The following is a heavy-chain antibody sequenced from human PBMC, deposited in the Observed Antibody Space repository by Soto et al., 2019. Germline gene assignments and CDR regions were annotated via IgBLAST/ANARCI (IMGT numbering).Heavy chain of an antibody. J-gene: IGHJ4*02. D-gene: IGHD6-19*01. V-gene: IGHV1-69*13. CDR1: GGNLRIYG. CDR2: ITAIFGTA. Sequence: SVKVSCKASGGNLRIYGIRWVRQAPGQGLEWMGGITAIFGTANYAQKFQGRVTITADESTSTAYMELSSLRSEDTAVYYCAREEAAGRPYLDNWGQETLVTVSS. CDR3: AREEAAGRPYLDN.